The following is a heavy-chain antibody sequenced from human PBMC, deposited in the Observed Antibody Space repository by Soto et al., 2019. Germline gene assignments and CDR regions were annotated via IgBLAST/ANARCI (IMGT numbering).Heavy chain of an antibody. CDR3: AKGGYGGKFDY. V-gene: IGHV3-23*01. Sequence: GGSLRLSCAASGFTFSNYAMSWVRQAPGKGLEWVSAISGGGGSTYYADSAKGRFTISRDNSKNTLYLQMNSLRAEDTAVYYCAKGGYGGKFDYWGQGTLVTVSS. CDR1: GFTFSNYA. J-gene: IGHJ4*02. D-gene: IGHD6-25*01. CDR2: ISGGGGST.